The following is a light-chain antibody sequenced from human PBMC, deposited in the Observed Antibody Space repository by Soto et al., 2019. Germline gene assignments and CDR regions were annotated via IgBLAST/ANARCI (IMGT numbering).Light chain of an antibody. CDR3: HQRQSWPRT. V-gene: IGKV3-11*01. CDR2: YMS. Sequence: EVVLTQSPATLSSSRGETATLSCRASQYVGSRLAWYQHKPGQAPRLLIYYMSKRATGIPARFSGSGSGTDLALTISSLAPDDFAIYYCHQRQSWPRTFGQGTKVEIK. J-gene: IGKJ1*01. CDR1: QYVGSR.